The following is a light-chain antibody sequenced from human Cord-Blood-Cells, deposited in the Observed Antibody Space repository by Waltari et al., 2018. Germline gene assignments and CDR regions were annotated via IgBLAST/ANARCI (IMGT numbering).Light chain of an antibody. CDR2: EVS. CDR1: SSDVGGYNN. J-gene: IGLJ1*01. V-gene: IGLV2-14*01. CDR3: SSYTISSTYV. Sequence: QSALTQPASVSGSPGQSITISCTGTSSDVGGYNNVSWYQQHPGKAPKLMIYEVSKRTSVVSNRFSGSKSGNTASLAIAGLQAEDEADYYCSSYTISSTYVFGTGTKVTVL.